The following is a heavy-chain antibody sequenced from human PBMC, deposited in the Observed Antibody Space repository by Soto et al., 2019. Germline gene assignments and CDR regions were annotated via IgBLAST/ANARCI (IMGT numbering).Heavy chain of an antibody. CDR2: IYPSGST. V-gene: IGHV4-4*02. CDR1: GGSISSSNW. D-gene: IGHD3-3*01. Sequence: SQTLSLTCAVSGGSISSSNWWMWVRQPPGKGLEWIGKIYPSGSTNYNPSLKSRVTISVDKSKNQFSLKLSSVTAADTAVYYCARYDFWSGYYIMDVWGQGTTVT. J-gene: IGHJ6*02. CDR3: ARYDFWSGYYIMDV.